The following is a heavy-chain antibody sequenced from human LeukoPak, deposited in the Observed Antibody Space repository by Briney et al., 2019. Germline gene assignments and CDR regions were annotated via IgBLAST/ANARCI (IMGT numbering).Heavy chain of an antibody. CDR1: GGGISTYY. D-gene: IGHD3-10*01. Sequence: PSETLSLTCTVAGGGISTYYWNWIRQTPGKGLEWVGHIANGATDYNPSLKSRAIISVDTSKTQISLRLTSVTAADTAVYHCARDKAHSYGYYFDPWGPGTQVLVSS. J-gene: IGHJ4*02. CDR2: IANGAT. V-gene: IGHV4-4*08. CDR3: ARDKAHSYGYYFDP.